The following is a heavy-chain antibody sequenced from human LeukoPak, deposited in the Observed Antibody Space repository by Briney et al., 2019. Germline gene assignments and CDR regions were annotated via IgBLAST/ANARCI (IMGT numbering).Heavy chain of an antibody. V-gene: IGHV4-31*03. J-gene: IGHJ5*02. CDR1: GGSISSGGYY. D-gene: IGHD5-12*01. CDR2: IYYSGST. CDR3: ARGRSSGEGWFDP. Sequence: SQTLSLTCTVSGGSISSGGYYWSWIRQHPGKGLEWIGYIYYSGSTYYNPSLKSRVTISVDTSKNQFSLKLSSVTAADTAVYYCARGRSSGEGWFDPWGQGTLVTVSS.